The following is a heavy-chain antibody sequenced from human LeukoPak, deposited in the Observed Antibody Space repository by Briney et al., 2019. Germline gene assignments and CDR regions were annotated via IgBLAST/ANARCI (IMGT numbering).Heavy chain of an antibody. CDR1: GFSLSTSGMC. CDR3: ARYLYGDSAFYFDY. D-gene: IGHD4-17*01. V-gene: IGHV2-70*01. CDR2: VNWDDDK. J-gene: IGHJ4*02. Sequence: SDPTLVNPTQTLTLTCSFSGFSLSTSGMCVSWIRQTPGKALEWLALVNWDDDKYYSTSLKTRLTISKDTSKNQVVLTMTNMDPVDTATYYCARYLYGDSAFYFDYWGQGTLVTVSS.